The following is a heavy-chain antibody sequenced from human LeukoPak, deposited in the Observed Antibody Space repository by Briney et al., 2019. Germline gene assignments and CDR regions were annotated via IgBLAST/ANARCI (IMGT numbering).Heavy chain of an antibody. J-gene: IGHJ4*02. CDR3: ASYRDGYNYGGNIIDY. D-gene: IGHD5-24*01. V-gene: IGHV4-30-2*01. CDR2: IYHSGST. CDR1: GGSISSGGYS. Sequence: SQTLSLTCAVPGGSISSGGYSWSWIRQPPGKGVEWIGYIYHSGSTYYNPSLKSRVTISVDRSKNQFSLKLSSVTAADTAVYYCASYRDGYNYGGNIIDYWGQGTLVTVSS.